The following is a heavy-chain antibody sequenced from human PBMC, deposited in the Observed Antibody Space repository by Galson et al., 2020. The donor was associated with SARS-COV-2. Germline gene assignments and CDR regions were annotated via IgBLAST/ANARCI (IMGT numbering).Heavy chain of an antibody. CDR2: IYWDDDK. CDR1: GFSLSSSGVG. Sequence: SGPTLKPTQTLTLTCTFSGFSLSSSGVGVGWIRQPPGKALEWLALIYWDDDKRSSPSLKSRLTITKDTSKNQVVLTMTNMDPVDTATYYCAHVHVQGVGIDFDYWGQGTLVTVSS. J-gene: IGHJ4*02. CDR3: AHVHVQGVGIDFDY. V-gene: IGHV2-5*02. D-gene: IGHD3-10*02.